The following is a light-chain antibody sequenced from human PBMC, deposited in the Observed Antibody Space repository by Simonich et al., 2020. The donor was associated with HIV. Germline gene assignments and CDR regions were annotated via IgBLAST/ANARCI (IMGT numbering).Light chain of an antibody. Sequence: DIQMTQSPSTLSASVGDRFTITCRASQSISSWLAWYQQKPGKAPKLLFYAASRVESGVPSRFRGSGSGTDYTLTISSLQPEDFATYYCQQFYSTPQTFGQGTKVEIK. CDR1: QSISSW. J-gene: IGKJ1*01. V-gene: IGKV1-NL1*01. CDR3: QQFYSTPQT. CDR2: AAS.